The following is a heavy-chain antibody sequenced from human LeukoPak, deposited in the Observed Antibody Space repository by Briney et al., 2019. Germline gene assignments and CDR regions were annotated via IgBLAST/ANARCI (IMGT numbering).Heavy chain of an antibody. V-gene: IGHV4-34*01. CDR3: ARISCSSTSCFGDY. CDR1: GGSFSGYY. Sequence: SETLSLTCAVYGGSFSGYYWSWLRQPPGKGLEWVGEINHSGSTNYNPSLKSRVTISEDTSKNQLSLKLSSVTAADTAVYYCARISCSSTSCFGDYWGQGTLVTVSS. D-gene: IGHD2-2*01. J-gene: IGHJ4*02. CDR2: INHSGST.